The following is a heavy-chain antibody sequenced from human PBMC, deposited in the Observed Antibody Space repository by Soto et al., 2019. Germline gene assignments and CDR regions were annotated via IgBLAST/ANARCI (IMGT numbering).Heavy chain of an antibody. D-gene: IGHD3-10*01. J-gene: IGHJ5*02. CDR3: AKGSGSLLWFGELLLRFDP. CDR2: ISWNSGSI. Sequence: GGSLRLSCAASGFTFDDYAMHWVRQAPGKGLEWVSGISWNSGSIGYADSVKGRFTISRDNAKNSLYLQMNSLRAEDTALYYCAKGSGSLLWFGELLLRFDPWGQGTLVTVSS. CDR1: GFTFDDYA. V-gene: IGHV3-9*01.